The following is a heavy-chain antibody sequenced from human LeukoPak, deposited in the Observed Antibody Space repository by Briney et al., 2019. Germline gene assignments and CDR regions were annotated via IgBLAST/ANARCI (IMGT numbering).Heavy chain of an antibody. J-gene: IGHJ4*02. V-gene: IGHV3-11*03. CDR1: GIPFSDYY. Sequence: PGGSLRLSCVVSGIPFSDYYMNWIRQAPGKGLEWISYISSTSSYTDYADSVKGRFTISRDNARNALFLQMNSLRVEDTAVYYCAAGTAADYWGQGTRVAVSS. D-gene: IGHD6-13*01. CDR3: AAGTAADY. CDR2: ISSTSSYT.